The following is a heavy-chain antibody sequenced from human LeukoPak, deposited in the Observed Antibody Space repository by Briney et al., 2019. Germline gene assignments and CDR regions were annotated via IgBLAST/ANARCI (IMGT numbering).Heavy chain of an antibody. V-gene: IGHV3-21*01. CDR3: TKGENYDLDY. J-gene: IGHJ4*02. CDR2: ISTSSSYI. Sequence: GGSLRLSCATSGFTFSSYSMNWVRQAPGKGLEWVSSISTSSSYIYYADSVRGRFTFSRDNSKNTLYLQMNSLRPEDTAVYYCTKGENYDLDYWGQGTLVTVSS. D-gene: IGHD3-3*01. CDR1: GFTFSSYS.